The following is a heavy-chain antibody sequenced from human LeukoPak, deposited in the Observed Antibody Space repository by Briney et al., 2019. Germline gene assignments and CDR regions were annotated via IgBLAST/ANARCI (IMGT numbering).Heavy chain of an antibody. CDR2: IYYSGST. D-gene: IGHD2-15*01. J-gene: IGHJ3*02. CDR1: GGSISSGGYY. V-gene: IGHV4-31*03. Sequence: PSETLSLTCTVSGGSISSGGYYWSWIRQHPGKGLEWIGYIYYSGSTYYNPSLKSRVTISVDTSKNQFSLKLSSVTAADTAVYYCAREGSGMVVAARKGAAFDIWGQGTMVTVSS. CDR3: AREGSGMVVAARKGAAFDI.